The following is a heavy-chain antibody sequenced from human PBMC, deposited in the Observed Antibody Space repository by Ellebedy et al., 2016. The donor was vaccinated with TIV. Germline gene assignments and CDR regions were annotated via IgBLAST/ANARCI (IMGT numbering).Heavy chain of an antibody. J-gene: IGHJ4*02. CDR3: TTAIYSGYDLSFDY. CDR2: IKSKTDGGTT. V-gene: IGHV3-15*01. CDR1: GFTFSNAW. Sequence: GESLKISCAASGFTFSNAWMSWVRQAPGKGLEWVGRIKSKTDGGTTDYAAPVKGRFTISRDDSKNTLYLQMNSLKTEDTAVYYCTTAIYSGYDLSFDYWGQGTLVTVSS. D-gene: IGHD5-12*01.